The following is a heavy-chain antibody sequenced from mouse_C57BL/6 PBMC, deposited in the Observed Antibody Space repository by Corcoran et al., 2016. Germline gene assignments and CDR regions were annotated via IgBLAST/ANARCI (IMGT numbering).Heavy chain of an antibody. CDR1: GYTFTDYY. Sequence: QVQLKQSGAELVRPGASVKLSCKASGYTFTDYYINWVKQRPGQGLEWIARIYPGSGNTYYNEKFKGKATLTAEKSSSTAYMQLSSLTSEDSAVYFCARLSRGPLDYWGQGTSVTVSS. CDR2: IYPGSGNT. D-gene: IGHD1-1*01. J-gene: IGHJ4*01. CDR3: ARLSRGPLDY. V-gene: IGHV1-76*01.